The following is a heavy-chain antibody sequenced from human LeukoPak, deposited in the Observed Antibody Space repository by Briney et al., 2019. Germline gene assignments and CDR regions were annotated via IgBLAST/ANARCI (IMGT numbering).Heavy chain of an antibody. D-gene: IGHD1-1*01. Sequence: ASVKVSCKASGYTFTGYYLHWMRQAPGQGLEWMGWLNRSSGASKSAEKFQGRVTLTKDTSISTAYMELTSLRSDDTAVYYCARVDTTVPLLTYYYGMDVWGHGTTVTVSS. CDR1: GYTFTGYY. CDR2: LNRSSGAS. V-gene: IGHV1-2*02. CDR3: ARVDTTVPLLTYYYGMDV. J-gene: IGHJ6*02.